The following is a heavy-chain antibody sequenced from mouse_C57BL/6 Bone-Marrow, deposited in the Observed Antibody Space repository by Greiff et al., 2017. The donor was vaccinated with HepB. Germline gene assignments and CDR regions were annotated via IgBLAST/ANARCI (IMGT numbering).Heavy chain of an antibody. V-gene: IGHV1-72*01. Sequence: QVKLQQPGAELVKPGASVKLSCKASGYTFTSYWMHWVKQRPGRGLEWIGRIDPNSGGTKYNEKFKSKATLTVDKPSSTAYMQLSSLTSEDSAVYYCARKNYYGSSYYFDVWGTGTTVTVSS. CDR2: IDPNSGGT. CDR1: GYTFTSYW. J-gene: IGHJ1*03. CDR3: ARKNYYGSSYYFDV. D-gene: IGHD1-1*01.